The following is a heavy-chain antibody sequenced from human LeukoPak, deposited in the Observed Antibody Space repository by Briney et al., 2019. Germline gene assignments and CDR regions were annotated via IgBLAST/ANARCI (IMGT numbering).Heavy chain of an antibody. CDR3: AKDELYCSGGSCYSAEYFQH. Sequence: GGSLRLSCAASGFTFSSYGMHWVRQAPGKGLDWVAVISYDGSNKYYADSVKGRFTISRDNSKNTLYLQMNSLRAEDTAVYYCAKDELYCSGGSCYSAEYFQHWGQGTLVTVSS. CDR2: ISYDGSNK. J-gene: IGHJ1*01. CDR1: GFTFSSYG. D-gene: IGHD2-15*01. V-gene: IGHV3-30*18.